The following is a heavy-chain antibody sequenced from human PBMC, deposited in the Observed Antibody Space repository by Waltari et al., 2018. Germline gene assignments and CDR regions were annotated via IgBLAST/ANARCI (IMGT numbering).Heavy chain of an antibody. CDR2: INPRSGDT. D-gene: IGHD7-27*01. V-gene: IGHV1-2*02. CDR1: GVTFTGDY. J-gene: IGHJ4*02. CDR3: ARDGLGPFDF. Sequence: QVQLVQSGAEVKKPGASVRVTCKTSGVTFTGDYIHWVRQAPGQGLKWMGWINPRSGDTNYAPNFEDRLTLTRDTSISTAYLELSRLTSDDTALYFCARDGLGPFDFWGQGTLVTVSS.